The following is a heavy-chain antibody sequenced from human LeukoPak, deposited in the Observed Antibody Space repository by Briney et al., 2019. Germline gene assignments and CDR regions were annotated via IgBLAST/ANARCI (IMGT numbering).Heavy chain of an antibody. CDR2: IYDSGST. CDR1: GASIRSGDYY. CDR3: ARDCSGGSCYGAFDI. J-gene: IGHJ3*02. D-gene: IGHD2-15*01. V-gene: IGHV4-30-4*01. Sequence: PSKTLSLTCTVSGASIRSGDYYWSWIRQPPGKGLGWIGYIYDSGSTYYNPSLKSRITISVDTSENRFSLKLSSVTATDTAVYYCARDCSGGSCYGAFDIWGQGTMVTVSS.